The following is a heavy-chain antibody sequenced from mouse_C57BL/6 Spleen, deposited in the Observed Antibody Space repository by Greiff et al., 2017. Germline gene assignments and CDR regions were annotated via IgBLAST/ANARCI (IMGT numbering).Heavy chain of an antibody. CDR3: ARGQLRPIFDY. D-gene: IGHD3-2*02. CDR1: GYSITSGYY. Sequence: DVHLVESGPGLVKPSQSLSLTCSVTGYSITSGYYWNWIRQFPGNKLEWMGYISYDGSNNYNPSLKNRISITRDTSKNQFFLKLNSVTTEDTATYYCARGQLRPIFDYWGQGTTLTVSS. V-gene: IGHV3-6*01. CDR2: ISYDGSN. J-gene: IGHJ2*01.